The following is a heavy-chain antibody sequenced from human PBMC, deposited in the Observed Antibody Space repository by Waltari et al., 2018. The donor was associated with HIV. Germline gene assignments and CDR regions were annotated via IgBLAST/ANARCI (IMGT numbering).Heavy chain of an antibody. D-gene: IGHD3-22*01. V-gene: IGHV2-5*01. CDR2: IYWNDDK. J-gene: IGHJ4*02. Sequence: QITLKESGPTLVKPTQTLTLTCTFSGFSLSTSGVGVGWIRQPPGKALEWLALIYWNDDKRYSPSLKSRLTITKDTSKNQVVLTMTNMDPVDTATYYCAHSIDYYDSSGYPTGFDYWGQGTLVTVSS. CDR1: GFSLSTSGVG. CDR3: AHSIDYYDSSGYPTGFDY.